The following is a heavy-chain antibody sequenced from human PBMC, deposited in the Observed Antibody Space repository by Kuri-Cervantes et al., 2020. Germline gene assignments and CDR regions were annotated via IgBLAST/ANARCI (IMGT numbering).Heavy chain of an antibody. CDR2: IYYSGST. Sequence: GSLRLSCTVSGGSISSYYWNWIRQPPGKGLEWIGYIYYSGSTNYNPSLKSRVTISVDTSKNQFSLKLSSVTAADTAVYYCARVAPVGYSYGNWFDPWGQGTLVTVSS. V-gene: IGHV4-59*01. J-gene: IGHJ5*02. CDR1: GGSISSYY. CDR3: ARVAPVGYSYGNWFDP. D-gene: IGHD5-18*01.